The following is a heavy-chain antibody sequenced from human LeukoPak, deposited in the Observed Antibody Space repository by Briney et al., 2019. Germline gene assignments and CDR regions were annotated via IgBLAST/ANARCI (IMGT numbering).Heavy chain of an antibody. CDR2: IGTTGDT. D-gene: IGHD1-1*01. Sequence: PGGSLRLSCAASGFAFSSYDMHWVRQVKGKGLEWVSAIGTTGDTYYPGSVKGRFTVSRENAKGSLYLQMNSLRAGDTAVYYCARATVERPGAPDVWGQGTTVTVSS. CDR1: GFAFSSYD. CDR3: ARATVERPGAPDV. V-gene: IGHV3-13*01. J-gene: IGHJ6*02.